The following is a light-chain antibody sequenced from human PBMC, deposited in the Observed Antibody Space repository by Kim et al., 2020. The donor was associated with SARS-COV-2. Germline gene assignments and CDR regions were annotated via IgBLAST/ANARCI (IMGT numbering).Light chain of an antibody. CDR2: DAS. J-gene: IGKJ2*01. CDR1: QSVSGN. Sequence: SLSPGERATLSCRASQSVSGNLAWYQQKPGQAPRLVISDASNRATGIPARFSGSGSGTDFTLTISSLEPEDFAVYYCQQRGNWPGTFGQGTKLEI. CDR3: QQRGNWPGT. V-gene: IGKV3-11*01.